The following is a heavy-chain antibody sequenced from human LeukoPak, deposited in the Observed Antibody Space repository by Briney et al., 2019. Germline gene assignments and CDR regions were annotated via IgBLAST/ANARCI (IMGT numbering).Heavy chain of an antibody. D-gene: IGHD3-22*01. CDR2: IYYSGST. CDR1: GGSISSSSYY. V-gene: IGHV4-39*01. CDR3: ASRGAYYDSSGHYFAY. Sequence: SETLSLTCTVSGGSISSSSYYWGWIRQPPGKGLEWIGSIYYSGSTYYNPSLKSRVTISVDTSKNQFSLKLSSVTAADTAVYYCASRGAYYDSSGHYFAYWGQGTLVTVSS. J-gene: IGHJ4*02.